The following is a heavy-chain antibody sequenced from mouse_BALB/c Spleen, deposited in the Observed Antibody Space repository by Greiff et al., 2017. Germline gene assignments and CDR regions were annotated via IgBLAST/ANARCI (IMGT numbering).Heavy chain of an antibody. J-gene: IGHJ3*01. Sequence: DVKLVESGGGLVQPGGSRKLSCAASGFTFSSFGMHWVRQAPEKGLEWVAYISSGSSTIYYADTVKGRFTISRDNPKNTLFLQMTSLRSEDTAMYYCATGNYAFAYWGQGTLVTVSA. D-gene: IGHD2-1*01. V-gene: IGHV5-17*02. CDR3: ATGNYAFAY. CDR1: GFTFSSFG. CDR2: ISSGSSTI.